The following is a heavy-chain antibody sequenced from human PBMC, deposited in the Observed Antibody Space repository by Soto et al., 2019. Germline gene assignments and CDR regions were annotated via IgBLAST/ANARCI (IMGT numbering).Heavy chain of an antibody. CDR2: IYYSGST. CDR1: GGSISSGGYY. J-gene: IGHJ4*02. D-gene: IGHD1-7*01. CDR3: ARDSRAGNWNYDY. V-gene: IGHV4-31*03. Sequence: QVQLQESGPGLVKPSQTLSLTCTVSGGSISSGGYYWSWIRQHPGKGLEWIGYIYYSGSTYYNPPLKSRVTISVDTSKNQFSLKLSSVTAADTAVYYCARDSRAGNWNYDYWGQGTLVTVSS.